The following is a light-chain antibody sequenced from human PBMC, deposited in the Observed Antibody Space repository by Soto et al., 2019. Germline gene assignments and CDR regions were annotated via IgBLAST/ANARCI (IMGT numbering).Light chain of an antibody. Sequence: DIQMTQSPSSLSASVGDRVTITCQASQAISNYLNWYRRKPGKAPKLLIYGASHLQTGVPSRFSGSGSGTDFTFTISSLQPEDIATYYCQQYDNLPLTFGGGTKVEIK. J-gene: IGKJ4*01. CDR3: QQYDNLPLT. CDR2: GAS. V-gene: IGKV1-33*01. CDR1: QAISNY.